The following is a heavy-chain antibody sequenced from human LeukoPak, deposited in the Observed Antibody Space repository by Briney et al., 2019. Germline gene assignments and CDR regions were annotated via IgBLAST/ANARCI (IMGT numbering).Heavy chain of an antibody. CDR3: ARVRTGTTPYYYYYYMDV. J-gene: IGHJ6*03. CDR2: IYTSGST. CDR1: GNSISSGDNY. V-gene: IGHV4-61*02. D-gene: IGHD1-1*01. Sequence: SSETLSLTCTVSGNSISSGDNYWSWIRQPAGKGLEWIGRIYTSGSTNYNPSLKSRVTISGDTSKNQFSLRLSSVTAADTAVYYCARVRTGTTPYYYYYYMDVWGKGTTVTISS.